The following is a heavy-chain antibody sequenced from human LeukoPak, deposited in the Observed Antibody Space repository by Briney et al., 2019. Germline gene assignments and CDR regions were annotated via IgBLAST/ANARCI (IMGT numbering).Heavy chain of an antibody. J-gene: IGHJ4*02. V-gene: IGHV4-30-4*08. CDR2: IYYSGST. Sequence: PSETLSLTCTVSGGSISSGDYYWSWIRQPPGKGLERICYIYYSGSTYYNLSLRRRVTISVESSKHQFSLKVSSETAADTHLYYCASRLLVVPAAMSVWGQGTLVTVSS. CDR3: ASRLLVVPAAMSV. CDR1: GGSISSGDYY. D-gene: IGHD2-2*01.